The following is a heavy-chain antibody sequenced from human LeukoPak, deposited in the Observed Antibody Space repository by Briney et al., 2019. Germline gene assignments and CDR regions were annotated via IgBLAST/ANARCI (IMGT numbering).Heavy chain of an antibody. J-gene: IGHJ3*02. CDR2: INHSGST. D-gene: IGHD3-3*01. Sequence: PSETLSLTCAVYGGSFSGYYWSWIRQPPGKGLEWIGEINHSGSTNYNPSLKSRVTISVDTSKNQFSLKLSSVTAADTAVYYCARRRFLERYRGAFDIWGQGTMVTVSS. CDR3: ARRRFLERYRGAFDI. V-gene: IGHV4-34*01. CDR1: GGSFSGYY.